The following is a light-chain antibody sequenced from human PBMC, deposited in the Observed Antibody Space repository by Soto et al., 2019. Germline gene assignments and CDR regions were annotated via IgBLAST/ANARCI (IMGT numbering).Light chain of an antibody. Sequence: DIQMTQSPSSLSASVGDRVTITCRASQSITSSLNWYQQKPGKAPKLLIYAASSLQSGVPSRFSGSGSGTDFTLTISSLQTEDFATDYCQQSYTTPLTFGGGTKVEIK. J-gene: IGKJ4*01. CDR2: AAS. CDR1: QSITSS. V-gene: IGKV1-39*01. CDR3: QQSYTTPLT.